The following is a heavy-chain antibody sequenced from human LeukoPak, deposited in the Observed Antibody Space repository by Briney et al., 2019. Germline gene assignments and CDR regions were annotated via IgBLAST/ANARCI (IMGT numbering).Heavy chain of an antibody. Sequence: PSETLSLTCTVSGGSISSYYWSWIRQPPGKGLEWIGYIYYSGSTNYNPSLKSRVTISVDTSKNQFSLKLSSVTAADTAVYYCASSIARYYYSGMDVWGQGTAVTVSS. J-gene: IGHJ6*02. CDR1: GGSISSYY. CDR2: IYYSGST. D-gene: IGHD6-13*01. CDR3: ASSIARYYYSGMDV. V-gene: IGHV4-59*01.